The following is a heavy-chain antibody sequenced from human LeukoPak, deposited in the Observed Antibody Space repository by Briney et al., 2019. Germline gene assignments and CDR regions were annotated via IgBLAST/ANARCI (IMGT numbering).Heavy chain of an antibody. CDR3: ASPKGGRYHEGFDY. J-gene: IGHJ4*02. CDR2: VSDSGGNI. CDR1: GFTLINYA. D-gene: IGHD1-26*01. V-gene: IGHV3-23*01. Sequence: PGGSLRLSCAASGFTLINYAMSWVRQAPGKGLEWVSAVSDSGGNIYYADSVKGRFTISRDNSKNRLYLQMNSLRAEDTAVYYCASPKGGRYHEGFDYWGQGTLVTVSS.